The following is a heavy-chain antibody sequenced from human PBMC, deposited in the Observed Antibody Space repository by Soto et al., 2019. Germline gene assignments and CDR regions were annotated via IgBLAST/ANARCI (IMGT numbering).Heavy chain of an antibody. V-gene: IGHV4-34*01. CDR2: INHSGGT. D-gene: IGHD1-26*01. Sequence: QVQLQQWGAGLLNPSETLSLTCAVYGGSFSGYSWTWIRQPPGKGLEGIGEINHSGGTNYNPSLKSRVTISVDTSKNQFSLNLSSMTAADTAVYYCARGRNLGGTYLDYWGQGTLVTVSS. CDR1: GGSFSGYS. J-gene: IGHJ4*02. CDR3: ARGRNLGGTYLDY.